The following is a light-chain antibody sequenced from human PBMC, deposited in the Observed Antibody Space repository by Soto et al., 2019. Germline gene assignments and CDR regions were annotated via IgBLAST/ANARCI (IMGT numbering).Light chain of an antibody. CDR3: AAWDDNLNGPL. J-gene: IGLJ3*02. CDR2: SDD. CDR1: NSNIGRYS. V-gene: IGLV1-44*01. Sequence: QSVLTQPPSLSGTPGQRVTISCSGSNSNIGRYSVNWYQHFPGTAPKILIYSDDERPSGVPDRFSGSESATSASLAISGLQSEDEAEYYCAAWDDNLNGPLFGGGTQLTVL.